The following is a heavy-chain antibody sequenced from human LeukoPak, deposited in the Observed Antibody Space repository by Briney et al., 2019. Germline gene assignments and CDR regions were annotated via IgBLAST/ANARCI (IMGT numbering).Heavy chain of an antibody. CDR2: IRSKAYGGTT. CDR1: GFTFGDYA. CDR3: TRVTAADADLGAFDI. V-gene: IGHV3-49*04. D-gene: IGHD6-13*01. Sequence: GGSLRLSCTASGFTFGDYAMSWVRQAPGKGLEWVGFIRSKAYGGTTEYAASVKGGFTISRDDSKSIAYLQMNSLKTEDTAVYYCTRVTAADADLGAFDIWGQGTMVTVSS. J-gene: IGHJ3*02.